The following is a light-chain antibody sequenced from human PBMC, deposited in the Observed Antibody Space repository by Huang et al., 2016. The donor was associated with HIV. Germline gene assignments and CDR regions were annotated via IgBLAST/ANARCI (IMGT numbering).Light chain of an antibody. CDR3: MQALQTPYT. Sequence: DIVMTQSPLSLPVTPGEPASISCRSSQSLLQDKGNNYLDWYLQKPGQSPQLLIFMAFYLASGVPDRFSGSASGTDFTLKISKVEAEDVGVYYCMQALQTPYTFGQGTKLEIK. J-gene: IGKJ2*01. CDR1: QSLLQDKGNNY. CDR2: MAF. V-gene: IGKV2-28*01.